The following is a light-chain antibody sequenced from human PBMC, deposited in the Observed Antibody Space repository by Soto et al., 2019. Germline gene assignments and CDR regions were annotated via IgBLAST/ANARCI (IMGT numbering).Light chain of an antibody. V-gene: IGKV1-5*01. CDR2: AAS. CDR3: QQLNTYPLT. J-gene: IGKJ4*01. Sequence: DVQMTQSPSTLSASVGDRVTITCRASQSINSWLAWYQQKPGKAPHLLIYAASTLQSGVPSRFSGSGSGTELAITISSLQPEDFATYDCQQLNTYPLTFGGGTKVDIK. CDR1: QSINSW.